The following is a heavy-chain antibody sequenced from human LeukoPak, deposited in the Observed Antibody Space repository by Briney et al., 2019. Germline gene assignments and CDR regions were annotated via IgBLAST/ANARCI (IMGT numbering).Heavy chain of an antibody. CDR1: GFTFSGSA. V-gene: IGHV3-73*01. D-gene: IGHD3-3*01. J-gene: IGHJ4*02. CDR2: IRSKANSYAT. Sequence: GGSLRLSCAASGFTFSGSAMHWVRQASGKGLEWVGRIRSKANSYATAYAASVKGRFTVSRDDSKNTAYLQMNSLKTEDTAVYYCTRQRHYDFWSGYYQTTPTVPDFDYWGQGTQVTVSS. CDR3: TRQRHYDFWSGYYQTTPTVPDFDY.